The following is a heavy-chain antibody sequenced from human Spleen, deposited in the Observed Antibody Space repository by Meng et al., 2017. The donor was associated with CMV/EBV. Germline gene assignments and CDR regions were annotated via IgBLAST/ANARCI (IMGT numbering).Heavy chain of an antibody. CDR1: GASMQSSHTSY. J-gene: IGHJ5*02. CDR3: ARRLSLTYNWFDP. Sequence: GSLRLSCTVSGASMQSSHTSYWGWIRQPPGKGLEWIGDINHSGSTNYNPSLKSRVTISVDTSKNQFSLKLSSVTAADTAVYYCARRLSLTYNWFDPWGQGTLVTVSS. V-gene: IGHV4-39*01. D-gene: IGHD4/OR15-4a*01. CDR2: INHSGST.